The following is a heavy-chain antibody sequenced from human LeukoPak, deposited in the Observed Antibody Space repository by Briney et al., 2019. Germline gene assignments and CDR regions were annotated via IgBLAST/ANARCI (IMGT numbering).Heavy chain of an antibody. Sequence: ASVKVSCKASGYTFTSYGISWVRQAPGQGLEWMGWISAYSGNTNYAQKLQGRVTMTTDTSTSTAYMELRSLRSDDTAVYYCARRAGVGITIFGVVRGYYYYGMDVWGQGTTVTVSS. J-gene: IGHJ6*02. CDR3: ARRAGVGITIFGVVRGYYYYGMDV. D-gene: IGHD3-3*01. V-gene: IGHV1-18*01. CDR1: GYTFTSYG. CDR2: ISAYSGNT.